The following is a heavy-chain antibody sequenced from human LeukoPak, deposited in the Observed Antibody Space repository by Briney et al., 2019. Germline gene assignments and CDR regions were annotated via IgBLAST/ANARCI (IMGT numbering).Heavy chain of an antibody. CDR3: ARVQAVYYYGSAIPYSPY. D-gene: IGHD3-10*01. CDR1: GFTFSRYD. J-gene: IGHJ4*02. CDR2: IGTAGET. V-gene: IGHV3-13*01. Sequence: PGGSLRLSCAASGFTFSRYDMHWVRQTTGKGLEWVSAIGTAGETHYPGSVKGRFTISRENAKNSLYLQMNSLRPEDTAVYYCARVQAVYYYGSAIPYSPYWGQGTLVTVSS.